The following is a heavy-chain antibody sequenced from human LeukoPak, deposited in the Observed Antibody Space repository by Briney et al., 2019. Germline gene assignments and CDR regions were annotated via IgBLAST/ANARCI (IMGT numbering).Heavy chain of an antibody. J-gene: IGHJ4*02. CDR3: ARRAGAYPHPYDY. D-gene: IGHD3-16*01. CDR2: IYSGGST. Sequence: GGSLRLSCTVSGFTVSSDSMSWVRQAPGKGLEWVSFIYSGGSTHYSDSVKGRFTISRDNSKNTLYLQMNSLRAKDMAVYYCARRAGAYPHPYDYWGQGTLVTVSS. CDR1: GFTVSSDS. V-gene: IGHV3-53*01.